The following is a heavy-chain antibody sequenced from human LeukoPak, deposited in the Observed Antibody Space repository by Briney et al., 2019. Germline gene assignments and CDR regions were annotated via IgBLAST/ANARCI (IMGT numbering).Heavy chain of an antibody. V-gene: IGHV4-39*07. D-gene: IGHD2-15*01. J-gene: IGHJ4*02. CDR1: GGSISSSSYY. CDR3: ARGYCSGGSCPGYFDY. CDR2: IYYSGST. Sequence: SETLSLTCTVSGGSISSSSYYWGWIRQPPGKGLEWIGSIYYSGSTYYNPSLKSRVTISVDTSKNQFSLKPSSVTAADTAVYYCARGYCSGGSCPGYFDYWGQGTLVTVSS.